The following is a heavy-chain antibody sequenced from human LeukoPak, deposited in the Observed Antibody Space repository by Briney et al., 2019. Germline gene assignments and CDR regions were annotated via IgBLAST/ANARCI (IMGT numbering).Heavy chain of an antibody. J-gene: IGHJ6*03. CDR2: ISSTSSYI. CDR3: ARGSGGQQLIRGYYYMDV. CDR1: GFTFSSYE. V-gene: IGHV3-21*01. Sequence: GGSLRLSCAASGFTFSSYEMHWVRQAPGKGLEWVSSISSTSSYIYYADSVKGRFTISTDNAKNSLYLQMSSLRAEDTAVYYCARGSGGQQLIRGYYYMDVWGKGTTVTVSS. D-gene: IGHD6-6*01.